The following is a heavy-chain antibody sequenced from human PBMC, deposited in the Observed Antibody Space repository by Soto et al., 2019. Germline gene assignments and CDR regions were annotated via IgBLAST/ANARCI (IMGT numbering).Heavy chain of an antibody. CDR3: AADTPYAGVGEGAY. D-gene: IGHD2-2*01. V-gene: IGHV3-15*01. CDR2: IKTKNEGEIG. CDR1: GFTFSSAW. Sequence: EVQLVESGGGLVKPGGSLRLSCAASGFTFSSAWMTWVRQAPGKGLEWVGHIKTKNEGEIGKYAAPVRGRFSISRDDSETTVYLQMKRLSTEDTAVYYCAADTPYAGVGEGAYWGQGTLVTVSS. J-gene: IGHJ4*02.